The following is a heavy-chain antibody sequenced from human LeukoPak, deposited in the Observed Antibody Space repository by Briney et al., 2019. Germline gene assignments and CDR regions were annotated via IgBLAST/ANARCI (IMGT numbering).Heavy chain of an antibody. Sequence: GASVKVSCKASAYTFTGYYMHWVRQAPGQGLEWMGWINPNSGGTNYAQKFQGRVTMTRDTSISTAYMELHRLRPDDTAVYYCARLAAAGNNWFDPWGQGTLVTVSS. V-gene: IGHV1-2*02. J-gene: IGHJ5*02. D-gene: IGHD6-13*01. CDR1: AYTFTGYY. CDR2: INPNSGGT. CDR3: ARLAAAGNNWFDP.